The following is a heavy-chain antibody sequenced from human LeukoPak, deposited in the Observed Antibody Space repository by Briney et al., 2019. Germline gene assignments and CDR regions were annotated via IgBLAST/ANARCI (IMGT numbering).Heavy chain of an antibody. D-gene: IGHD2-2*01. CDR3: ARDSLVVVPAAITFDY. CDR1: GFTFSCYW. V-gene: IGHV3-7*01. CDR2: IKQDGSEK. J-gene: IGHJ4*02. Sequence: GGSLRLSCAASGFTFSCYWMSWVRQAPGKGLEWVANIKQDGSEKYYVDSVKGRFTISRDNAKNSLYLQMNSLRAEDTAVYYCARDSLVVVPAAITFDYWGQGTLVTVSS.